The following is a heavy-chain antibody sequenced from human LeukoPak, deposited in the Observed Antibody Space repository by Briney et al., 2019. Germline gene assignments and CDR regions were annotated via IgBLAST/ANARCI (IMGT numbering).Heavy chain of an antibody. CDR1: GYTFTSYA. D-gene: IGHD3-10*01. CDR3: AREPVLLWFGHVYGMDV. CDR2: INTNTGNP. V-gene: IGHV7-4-1*02. Sequence: ASVKVSCKASGYTFTSYAMNWVRQAPGQGLEWMGWINTNTGNPTYAQGFTGRFVFSLDTSVSTAYLQISSLKAEDTAVYYCAREPVLLWFGHVYGMDVWGQGTTVTVSS. J-gene: IGHJ6*02.